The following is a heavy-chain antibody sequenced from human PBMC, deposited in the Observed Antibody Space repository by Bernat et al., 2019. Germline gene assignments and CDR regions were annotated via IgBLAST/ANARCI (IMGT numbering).Heavy chain of an antibody. Sequence: EVQLVESGGGLVKPGGSLRLSCAASGFTFSNAWMSWVRQAPGKGLEWVGRIKSKTDGGTTDHAAPVKGRFTISRDDSKNTLYLQMNSLKTEDTAVYYYTTDRGYCTGCVCSVYYYYYYMDVWGKGTTVTVSS. D-gene: IGHD2-8*02. J-gene: IGHJ6*03. CDR2: IKSKTDGGTT. CDR1: GFTFSNAW. V-gene: IGHV3-15*01. CDR3: TTDRGYCTGCVCSVYYYYYYMDV.